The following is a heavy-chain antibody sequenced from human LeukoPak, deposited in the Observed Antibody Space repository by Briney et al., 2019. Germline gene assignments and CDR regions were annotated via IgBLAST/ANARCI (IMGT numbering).Heavy chain of an antibody. CDR3: ARHPNSNWDY. CDR2: INEGGNEK. CDR1: GFTFRNYW. J-gene: IGHJ4*02. Sequence: GGSLRLSCAASGFTFRNYWMSWVRQVPGKGLEWVVNINEGGNEKNYVDSVKGRFAASRDNAQNSLYLQMNSLRVEDTAVYYCARHPNSNWDYWGQGTLVTVSS. V-gene: IGHV3-7*03. D-gene: IGHD6-13*01.